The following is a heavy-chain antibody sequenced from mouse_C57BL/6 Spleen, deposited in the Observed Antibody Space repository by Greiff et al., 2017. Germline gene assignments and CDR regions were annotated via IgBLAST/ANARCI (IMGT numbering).Heavy chain of an antibody. CDR3: ANYYGSSSWFAY. CDR1: GYTFTSYW. V-gene: IGHV1-55*01. J-gene: IGHJ3*01. Sequence: QVQQQQPGAELVKPGASVKMSCKASGYTFTSYWITWVKQRPGQGLEWIGDIYPGSGSTNYNEKFKSKATLTVDTSSSTAYMQLSSLTSEDSAVYYCANYYGSSSWFAYWGQGTLVTVSA. CDR2: IYPGSGST. D-gene: IGHD1-1*01.